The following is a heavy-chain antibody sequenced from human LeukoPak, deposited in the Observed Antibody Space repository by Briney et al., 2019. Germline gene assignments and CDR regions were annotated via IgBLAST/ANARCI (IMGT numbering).Heavy chain of an antibody. V-gene: IGHV3-23*01. J-gene: IGHJ4*02. CDR3: AKVHSPGFYYYDS. Sequence: GGSLRLSCTASGFTLSNYAMSWIRQAPGKGLEWVSGMSGRGGSTYYADSMKGRVTISRDNSKNTLYLQMNSLRAADTAIYYCAKVHSPGFYYYDSWGQGMPVTVSS. CDR2: MSGRGGST. D-gene: IGHD3-9*01. CDR1: GFTLSNYA.